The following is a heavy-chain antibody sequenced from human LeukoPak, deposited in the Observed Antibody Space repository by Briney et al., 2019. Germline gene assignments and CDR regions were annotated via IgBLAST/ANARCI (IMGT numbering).Heavy chain of an antibody. CDR3: AKSIYYDSSGEDY. D-gene: IGHD3-22*01. J-gene: IGHJ4*02. CDR2: ISGSGGST. Sequence: GGSLRLSCAASGFTFSSYAMSWVRQAPGKGLEWVPGISGSGGSTYYADSVKGRFTISRDNSKNTLYLQMNSLRAEDTAVYYCAKSIYYDSSGEDYWGQGTLVTVSS. CDR1: GFTFSSYA. V-gene: IGHV3-23*01.